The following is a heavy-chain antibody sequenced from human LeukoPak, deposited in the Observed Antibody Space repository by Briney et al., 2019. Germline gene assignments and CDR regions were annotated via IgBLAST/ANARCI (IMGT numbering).Heavy chain of an antibody. Sequence: SETLSLTCAVYGWSFNDHYWNWIRQPPGKGLEWIGEINARGDTNFNPSLESRVSISVDTSKNQFPLTLKSTIAADTAVYYCARGQVPAARGYNWFDPWGQGTLVTVSS. V-gene: IGHV4-34*01. J-gene: IGHJ5*02. CDR1: GWSFNDHY. CDR3: ARGQVPAARGYNWFDP. D-gene: IGHD2-2*01. CDR2: INARGDT.